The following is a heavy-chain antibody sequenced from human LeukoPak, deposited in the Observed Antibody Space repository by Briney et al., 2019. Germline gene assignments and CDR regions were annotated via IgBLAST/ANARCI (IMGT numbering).Heavy chain of an antibody. CDR3: ARDRKKNYYDSSGYYYYYYYYMDV. Sequence: ASVKVSCKASGYTFTGYYMHWARQAPGQGLEWMGWINPNSGGTNYAQKFQGRVTMTRDTSISTAYMELSRLRSDDTAVYYCARDRKKNYYDSSGYYYYYYYYMDVWGKGTTVTVSS. J-gene: IGHJ6*03. V-gene: IGHV1-2*02. CDR2: INPNSGGT. D-gene: IGHD3-22*01. CDR1: GYTFTGYY.